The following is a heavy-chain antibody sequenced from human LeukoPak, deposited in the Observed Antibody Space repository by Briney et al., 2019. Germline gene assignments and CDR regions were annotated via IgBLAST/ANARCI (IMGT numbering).Heavy chain of an antibody. CDR2: IYSDNT. CDR3: ARRAGAYSHPYDY. CDR1: GFTVSSNS. D-gene: IGHD4/OR15-4a*01. V-gene: IGHV3-53*01. J-gene: IGHJ4*02. Sequence: GGSLRLSCTVSGFTVSSNSMSWVRQAPGKGLEWVSFIYSDNTHYSDSVKGRFTISRDNSNNTLYLQMNSLRAGDTAVYYCARRAGAYSHPYDYWGQGTLVTVSS.